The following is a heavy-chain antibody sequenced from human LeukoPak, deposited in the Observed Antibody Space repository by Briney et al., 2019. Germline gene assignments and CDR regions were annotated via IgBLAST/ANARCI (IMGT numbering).Heavy chain of an antibody. CDR1: GFTFSSYG. Sequence: GRSLRLSCAASGFTFSSYGMHWVRQAPGKGLEWVAVIWYDGSNKYYADSVKGRFTISRDNSKNTLYLQMNSLRAEDTAVYYCAKASGYSGSASADWFDPRGQGTLVTVSS. D-gene: IGHD1-26*01. J-gene: IGHJ5*02. V-gene: IGHV3-33*06. CDR3: AKASGYSGSASADWFDP. CDR2: IWYDGSNK.